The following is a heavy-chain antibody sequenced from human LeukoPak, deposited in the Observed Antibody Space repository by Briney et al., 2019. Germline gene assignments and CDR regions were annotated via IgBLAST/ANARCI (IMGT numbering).Heavy chain of an antibody. CDR1: SFTFTFSTAG. Sequence: GRSLRLSCASSSFTFTFSTAGMHWVRQAPGKGLECLAFIQYDYIEKYYADSVRDRCTISRDNSKNTVYLQMNSLRAEDTAVYYCAREGGTIEIGEFDYWGQGTLVTVSS. CDR2: IQYDYIEK. J-gene: IGHJ4*02. CDR3: AREGGTIEIGEFDY. V-gene: IGHV3-33*05. D-gene: IGHD1-7*01.